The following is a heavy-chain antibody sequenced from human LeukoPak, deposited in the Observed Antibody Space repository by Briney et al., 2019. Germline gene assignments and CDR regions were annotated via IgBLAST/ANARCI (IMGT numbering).Heavy chain of an antibody. CDR3: ARGPMAGY. V-gene: IGHV4-39*01. Sequence: KPSETLSLTCTVSGGSISSSSYYWGWIRQPPGKGLEWIGSIYYSGSTYYNPSLKSRVTISVDTSKNQFSLKLSPVTAADTAVYYCARGPMAGYWGQGTLVTVSS. CDR2: IYYSGST. D-gene: IGHD5-24*01. J-gene: IGHJ4*02. CDR1: GGSISSSSYY.